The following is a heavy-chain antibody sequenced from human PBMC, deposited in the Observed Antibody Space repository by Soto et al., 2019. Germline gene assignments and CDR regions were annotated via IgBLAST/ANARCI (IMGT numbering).Heavy chain of an antibody. D-gene: IGHD6-19*01. V-gene: IGHV3-48*02. CDR2: ISSSSSTI. CDR1: GFTFSSYS. CDR3: AREDSSGWQYYFDY. Sequence: GGSLRLSCAASGFTFSSYSMNWVRQAPGKGLEWVSYISSSSSTIYYADSVKGRFTISRDNAKNSLYLQMNSLRDEDTAVYYCAREDSSGWQYYFDYWGQGTLVTVS. J-gene: IGHJ4*02.